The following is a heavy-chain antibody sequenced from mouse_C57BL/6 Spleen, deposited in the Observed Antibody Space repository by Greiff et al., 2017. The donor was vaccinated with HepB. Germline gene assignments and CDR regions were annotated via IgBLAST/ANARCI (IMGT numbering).Heavy chain of an antibody. V-gene: IGHV1-82*01. CDR2: IYPGDGDT. CDR3: AHSGYYAMDY. CDR1: GYAFSSSW. D-gene: IGHD3-1*01. Sequence: VQLQQSGPELVKPGASVKISCKASGYAFSSSWMNWVKQRPGKGLEWIGRIYPGDGDTNYNGKFKGTATLAEDKSSSTAYMQLSSLTSEDAAVYFCAHSGYYAMDYWGQGTSVTVSS. J-gene: IGHJ4*01.